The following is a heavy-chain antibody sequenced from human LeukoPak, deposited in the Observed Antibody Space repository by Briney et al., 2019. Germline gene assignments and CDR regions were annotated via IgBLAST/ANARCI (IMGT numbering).Heavy chain of an antibody. CDR1: GVTFSSYG. Sequence: PGGSLRLSCAASGVTFSSYGMHWVRQAPGKGLEWVAVIWYDGSNKYYADSVKGRFTISRDNSKNTLYLQMNSLRAEDTAVYYCARSRGSGSFFDYWGQGTLVTVSS. V-gene: IGHV3-33*01. CDR3: ARSRGSGSFFDY. J-gene: IGHJ4*02. D-gene: IGHD3-10*01. CDR2: IWYDGSNK.